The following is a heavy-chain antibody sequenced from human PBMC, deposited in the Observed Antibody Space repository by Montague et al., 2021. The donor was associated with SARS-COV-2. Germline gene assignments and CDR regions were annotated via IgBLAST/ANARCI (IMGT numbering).Heavy chain of an antibody. Sequence: SVKVSCKASGYRFTGYYMHWVRQAPGQGLEWMGWTNPISGGTNYAQKFQGWVTMTRDTSISTAYMELSRLTSDDAAVYYCARVHDYGDFDAFDIWGPGTMVTVSS. D-gene: IGHD4-17*01. V-gene: IGHV1-2*04. CDR1: GYRFTGYY. J-gene: IGHJ3*02. CDR3: ARVHDYGDFDAFDI. CDR2: TNPISGGT.